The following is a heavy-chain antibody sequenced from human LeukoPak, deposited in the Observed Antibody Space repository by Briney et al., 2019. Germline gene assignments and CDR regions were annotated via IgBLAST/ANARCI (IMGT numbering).Heavy chain of an antibody. D-gene: IGHD6-19*01. CDR2: INPNTGNP. CDR1: GYTFTRYA. Sequence: ASVKVSCKASGYTFTRYAMNWLRQAPGQGLEWMGWINPNTGNPTYAQAFTGRFVFSLDTSVSTAYLQISSLNTEDTAVYYCAVDQPVAGVSNFDSWGQGTLVTVSS. V-gene: IGHV7-4-1*02. J-gene: IGHJ4*02. CDR3: AVDQPVAGVSNFDS.